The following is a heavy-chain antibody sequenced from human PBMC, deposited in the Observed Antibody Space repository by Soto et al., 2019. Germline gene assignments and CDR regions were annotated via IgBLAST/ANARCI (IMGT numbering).Heavy chain of an antibody. Sequence: QVQLVESGGGVVQPGRSLRLSCAASGFTFSSYGMHWVRQAPGKGLEWVAVISYDGSNKYYADSVKGRFTISSDNSNNTLYLQMNSLRAEDTAVYYCAKDQQQQLVFLFDYWGQGTLVAVSS. CDR1: GFTFSSYG. CDR2: ISYDGSNK. J-gene: IGHJ4*02. D-gene: IGHD6-13*01. CDR3: AKDQQQQLVFLFDY. V-gene: IGHV3-30*18.